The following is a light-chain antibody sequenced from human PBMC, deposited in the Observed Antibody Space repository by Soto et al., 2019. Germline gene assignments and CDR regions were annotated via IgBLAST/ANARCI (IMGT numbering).Light chain of an antibody. J-gene: IGKJ1*01. V-gene: IGKV3-11*01. Sequence: EIVVTQSPATLSLSPGERATLSCRASQSVSSYLAWYQQKPGQAPRLLIYGASSRATGIPDRFSGSGSGTDFTLTISRLEPEDFALYYCQQYGNSPPTFGQGTKVDIK. CDR2: GAS. CDR3: QQYGNSPPT. CDR1: QSVSSY.